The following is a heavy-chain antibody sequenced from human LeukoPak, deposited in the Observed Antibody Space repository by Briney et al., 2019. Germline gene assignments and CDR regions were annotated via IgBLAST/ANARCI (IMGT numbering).Heavy chain of an antibody. CDR1: GDSFTNYW. V-gene: IGHV5-51*01. CDR3: ARSYYDSSGYYYSSFDY. J-gene: IGHJ4*02. CDR2: IYPGDSDT. Sequence: GESLQISCKGSGDSFTNYWIGWVRQMPGKGLEWMGIIYPGDSDTRYSPSFQGQVTISADKSISTAHLQWNSLKASDTAMYYCARSYYDSSGYYYSSFDYWGQGTLVTVSS. D-gene: IGHD3-22*01.